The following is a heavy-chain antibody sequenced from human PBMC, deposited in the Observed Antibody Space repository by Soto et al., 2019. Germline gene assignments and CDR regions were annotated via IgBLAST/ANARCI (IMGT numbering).Heavy chain of an antibody. CDR2: ISPYNGNT. V-gene: IGHV1-18*01. J-gene: IGHJ3*02. D-gene: IGHD1-26*01. CDR1: GYTFTTYG. Sequence: QVQLVQSGAEVRKPGASVKVSCKASGYTFTTYGISWVRQAPGQGLEWMGWISPYNGNTNYAQKLQGRVTMTTDTSTSTAYMELRSLRSDDTAAYYGARGGSYYEDVIHGAFDSWGQGTMVTVSS. CDR3: ARGGSYYEDVIHGAFDS.